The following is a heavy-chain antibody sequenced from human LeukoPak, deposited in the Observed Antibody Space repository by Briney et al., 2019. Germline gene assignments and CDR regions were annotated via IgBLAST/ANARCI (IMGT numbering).Heavy chain of an antibody. V-gene: IGHV4-59*01. Sequence: SETLSLTCTVSGGSLSSYYWTWIRQPPGKGLELIGYIYYSGSTNYNPSLKSRVTISVDTSKNQFSLKLSSVTVADTAVYYCARGLKFYDILTAYYTFPYFDYWGQGALVTVSS. J-gene: IGHJ4*02. D-gene: IGHD3-9*01. CDR2: IYYSGST. CDR1: GGSLSSYY. CDR3: ARGLKFYDILTAYYTFPYFDY.